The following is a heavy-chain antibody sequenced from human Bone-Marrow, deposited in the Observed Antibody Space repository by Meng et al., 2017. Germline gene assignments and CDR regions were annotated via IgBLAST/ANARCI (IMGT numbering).Heavy chain of an antibody. CDR3: ARAFDSSGYYQDAFDI. J-gene: IGHJ3*02. CDR2: INPNSGGT. V-gene: IGHV1-2*02. Sequence: ASVKVSCKASGYTFTGYYMHWVRQAPGQGLEWMGWINPNSGGTNYAQKFQGRVTMTRDTSISTAYMELSRLRSDDTAVYYCARAFDSSGYYQDAFDIWGQGTRVTVSS. D-gene: IGHD3-22*01. CDR1: GYTFTGYY.